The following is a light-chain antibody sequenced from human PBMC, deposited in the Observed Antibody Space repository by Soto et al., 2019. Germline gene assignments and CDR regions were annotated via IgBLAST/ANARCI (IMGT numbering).Light chain of an antibody. J-gene: IGLJ3*02. CDR2: G. CDR1: SSNIGAGYP. Sequence: QSVLTQPPSVSGAPGQRVTISCTGSSSNIGAGYPVHWYQQLPGTAPKLLVAGNRPSGVPDRFSVSRSGASASLAITGLQAEDEADYYCQSYDSSLSRRWVFGGGTKVTVL. V-gene: IGLV1-40*01. CDR3: QSYDSSLSRRWV.